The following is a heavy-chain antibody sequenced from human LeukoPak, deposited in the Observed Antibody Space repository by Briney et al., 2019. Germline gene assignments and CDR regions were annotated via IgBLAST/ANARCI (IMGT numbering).Heavy chain of an antibody. V-gene: IGHV3-15*01. CDR2: IKSKSHGETI. Sequence: KTGGSLRLSCAASGFPFGDAWMSWVRQAPGKGLEWVARIKSKSHGETIEYAAPVQGRFTVSRDDSKNMLFLQMTSLKSEDTAMYFCATRQRGHNYLTRWGQGTPVTVSS. J-gene: IGHJ4*02. D-gene: IGHD5-18*01. CDR1: GFPFGDAW. CDR3: ATRQRGHNYLTR.